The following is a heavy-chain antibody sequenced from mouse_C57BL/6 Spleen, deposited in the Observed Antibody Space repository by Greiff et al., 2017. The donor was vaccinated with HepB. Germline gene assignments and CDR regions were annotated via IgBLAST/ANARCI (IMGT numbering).Heavy chain of an antibody. CDR2: ISDGGSYT. CDR1: GFTFSSYA. CDR3: AREEGAYYSNPFAY. J-gene: IGHJ3*01. Sequence: EVQLVESGGGLVKPGGSLKLSCAASGFTFSSYAMSWVRQTPEKRLEWVATISDGGSYTYYPDNVKGRFTISRDNAKNNRYLQMSHLKSEDTAMYYCAREEGAYYSNPFAYWGQGTLVTVSA. D-gene: IGHD2-5*01. V-gene: IGHV5-4*01.